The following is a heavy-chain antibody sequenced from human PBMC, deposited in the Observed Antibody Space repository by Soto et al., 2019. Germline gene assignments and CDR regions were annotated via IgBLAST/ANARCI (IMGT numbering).Heavy chain of an antibody. Sequence: QLQLQESGPGLVKPSETLSLTCSVSDDSINSDTYYWVWIRQPPGKGLEWIGSIYYRGNAYYNPSLQTRVTISLDKSRSQFSLKLNSVTAADSAVYFCARLEGLATISYYVDFWGPGALVTVSS. CDR2: IYYRGNA. CDR1: DDSINSDTYY. V-gene: IGHV4-39*01. D-gene: IGHD3-9*01. J-gene: IGHJ4*02. CDR3: ARLEGLATISYYVDF.